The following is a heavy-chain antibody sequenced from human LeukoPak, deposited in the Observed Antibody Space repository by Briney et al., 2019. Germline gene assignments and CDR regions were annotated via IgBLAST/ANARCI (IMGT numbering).Heavy chain of an antibody. Sequence: GGSLRLSCAASGFTFSDYYMSWIRQAPGKGLEWVSSISSRGTTIYYADSVKGRFTISRDNAKNSLYLQMNSLRADDTAVYYCARGWVGGYDVGGYYYYYGMDVWGQGTTVTVSS. V-gene: IGHV3-11*01. CDR3: ARGWVGGYDVGGYYYYYGMDV. D-gene: IGHD5-12*01. J-gene: IGHJ6*02. CDR1: GFTFSDYY. CDR2: ISSRGTTI.